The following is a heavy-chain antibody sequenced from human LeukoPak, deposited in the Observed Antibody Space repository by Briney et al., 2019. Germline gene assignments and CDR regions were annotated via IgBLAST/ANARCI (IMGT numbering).Heavy chain of an antibody. CDR1: GYSISSAY. CDR2: ISHSGSA. D-gene: IGHD5-18*01. V-gene: IGHV4-38-2*02. J-gene: IGHJ4*02. Sequence: PSETLSLTCTVCGYSISSAYGGWIRQPPGKGLEWIATISHSGSAYYNPSLKSRVTISGDTSQSQYSLKLSSVTAADTAVYYCARVNTVMATFDYWGQGTLVTVSS. CDR3: ARVNTVMATFDY.